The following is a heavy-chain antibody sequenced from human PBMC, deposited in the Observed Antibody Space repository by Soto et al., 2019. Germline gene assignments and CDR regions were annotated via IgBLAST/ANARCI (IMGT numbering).Heavy chain of an antibody. Sequence: QVQLVQSGAEGKKPGAAVKVSCKASGYTFARSGISWVRQAPGQGLEWMGWISTYNGDTNYAQTFQGRVTMTTDTSTSTVHMVVRSLRSDDTAVYYCAREGVAPYYYYGMDVWGQGTPVTVSS. CDR2: ISTYNGDT. D-gene: IGHD5-12*01. J-gene: IGHJ6*02. CDR3: AREGVAPYYYYGMDV. V-gene: IGHV1-18*01. CDR1: GYTFARSG.